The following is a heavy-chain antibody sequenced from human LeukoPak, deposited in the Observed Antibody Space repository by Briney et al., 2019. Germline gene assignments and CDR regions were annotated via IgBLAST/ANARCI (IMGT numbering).Heavy chain of an antibody. V-gene: IGHV4-59*01. CDR3: ARDRRESSKPNDAFDI. D-gene: IGHD4-11*01. Sequence: SETLSLTCTVSGGSITNYYWTWIRQPPGKGLEWIGYIYYTGATYYNPSLESRVTISIDTSKRQLSLELRSVTATDTAVYFCARDRRESSKPNDAFDIWGQGTMVTVSS. CDR2: IYYTGAT. CDR1: GGSITNYY. J-gene: IGHJ3*02.